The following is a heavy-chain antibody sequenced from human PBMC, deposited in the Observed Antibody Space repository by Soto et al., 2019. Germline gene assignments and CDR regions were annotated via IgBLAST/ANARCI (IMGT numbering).Heavy chain of an antibody. CDR1: GFTFSSYG. J-gene: IGHJ5*02. V-gene: IGHV3-30*18. Sequence: QVQLVESGGGVVQPGRTLRLSCAASGFTFSSYGIHWVRQAPGKGLEWVALISYDGANKYYADSVKGRFTISRDNSKKTLYLQMNSLRPEDTAVYYCANPDCIFNSCFDNWFDPWGQGTLVTVSS. D-gene: IGHD3-3*01. CDR3: ANPDCIFNSCFDNWFDP. CDR2: ISYDGANK.